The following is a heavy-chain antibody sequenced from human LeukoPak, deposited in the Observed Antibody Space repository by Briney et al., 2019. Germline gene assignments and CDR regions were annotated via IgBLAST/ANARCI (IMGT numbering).Heavy chain of an antibody. D-gene: IGHD6-13*01. CDR3: ARDKVIASAGTPNWFDP. V-gene: IGHV1-18*01. J-gene: IGHJ5*02. CDR1: GYTFTSYG. CDR2: ISAYDGNT. Sequence: ASVKVSCKASGYTFTSYGISWVRQAPGQGLEWMGWISAYDGNTNYVQKFQGRVTMTTDTATSTAYMELRSLRSDDTAVYYCARDKVIASAGTPNWFDPWGQGTLVTVSS.